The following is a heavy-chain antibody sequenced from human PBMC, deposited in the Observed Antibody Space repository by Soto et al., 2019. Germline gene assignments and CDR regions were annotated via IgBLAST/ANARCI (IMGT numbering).Heavy chain of an antibody. V-gene: IGHV3-30*18. CDR1: GFTFSSYG. J-gene: IGHJ5*02. CDR2: ISYDGSNK. Sequence: QVQLVESGGGVVQPGRSLRLSCAASGFTFSSYGMHWVRQAPGKGLEWVAVISYDGSNKYYADPVKGRFTISRDNSKNTLYLQMNSLRAEDTAVYYCAKEYYYDSSGYGHWFDPWGQGTLVTVSS. D-gene: IGHD3-22*01. CDR3: AKEYYYDSSGYGHWFDP.